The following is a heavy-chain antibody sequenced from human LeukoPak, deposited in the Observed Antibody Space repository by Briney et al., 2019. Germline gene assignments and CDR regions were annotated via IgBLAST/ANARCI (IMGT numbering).Heavy chain of an antibody. Sequence: GESLKIPCRGSGYSFTSYWIGWVRQMPGKGLEWMGIIYPGDSDTRYRPSFQGPVTVYSEKSISTAYLQWSSLKAPDTAMYYGARLVYMGGGVDYWGQGTLVTVSS. D-gene: IGHD3-16*01. CDR1: GYSFTSYW. J-gene: IGHJ4*02. CDR2: IYPGDSDT. CDR3: ARLVYMGGGVDY. V-gene: IGHV5-51*01.